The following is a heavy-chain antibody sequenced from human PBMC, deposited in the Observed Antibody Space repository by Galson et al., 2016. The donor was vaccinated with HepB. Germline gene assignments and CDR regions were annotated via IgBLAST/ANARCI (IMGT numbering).Heavy chain of an antibody. J-gene: IGHJ6*04. CDR2: IWYDGSNK. CDR1: GFTFSSYG. V-gene: IGHV3-33*06. Sequence: SLRLSCAASGFTFSSYGMHWVRQAPGKGLEWVAVIWYDGSNKYYADSVKGRFTISRDNSKNTLYLQMSSLRAEDTAVYYCAKDAIALQGGYYYGMDVWGKGTTVTVSS. D-gene: IGHD3-10*01. CDR3: AKDAIALQGGYYYGMDV.